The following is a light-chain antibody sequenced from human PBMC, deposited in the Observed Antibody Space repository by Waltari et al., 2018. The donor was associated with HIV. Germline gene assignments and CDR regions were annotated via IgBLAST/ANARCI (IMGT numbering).Light chain of an antibody. V-gene: IGKV3-20*01. J-gene: IGKJ2*01. Sequence: EIVFTQSPGTLALSQGERAALSCRASQSLSSTYLVWYQQKPGQAPRLLIYRASSRATGIPDRFSGSGSGTDFTLTISRLEPEDFATYYCQQYGSSPYTFGQGTKVEIK. CDR3: QQYGSSPYT. CDR1: QSLSSTY. CDR2: RAS.